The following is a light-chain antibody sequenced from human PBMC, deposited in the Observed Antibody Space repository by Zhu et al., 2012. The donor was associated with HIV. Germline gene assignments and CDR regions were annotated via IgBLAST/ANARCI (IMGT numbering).Light chain of an antibody. J-gene: IGKJ2*01. CDR2: GTS. CDR1: QTVGQY. V-gene: IGKV1-39*01. Sequence: DIQMTQSPSSLSVSVGDRVTITCRASQTVGQYLHWYQQKSGKAPNLLIYGTSTLQTGVPSRFSGDGFGTDFTLTISSLQPEDFATYYCLQSYTTPYTFGQGTNLEIK. CDR3: LQSYTTPYT.